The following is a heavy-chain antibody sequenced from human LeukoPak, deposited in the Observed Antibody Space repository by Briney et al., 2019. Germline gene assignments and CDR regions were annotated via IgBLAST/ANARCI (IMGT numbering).Heavy chain of an antibody. CDR3: AGDLFGDLRSDDAFDI. Sequence: PSETLSLTCTVSGGSISSYYWSWIRQPAGKGLEWIGRIYTSGSTNYNPSLKSRVTMSVDTSKNQFSLKLSSVTAADTAVYYCAGDLFGDLRSDDAFDIWGQGTMVTVSS. J-gene: IGHJ3*02. CDR1: GGSISSYY. V-gene: IGHV4-4*07. CDR2: IYTSGST. D-gene: IGHD4-17*01.